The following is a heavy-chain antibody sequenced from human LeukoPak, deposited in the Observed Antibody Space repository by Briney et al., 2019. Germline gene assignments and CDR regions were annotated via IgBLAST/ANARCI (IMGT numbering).Heavy chain of an antibody. J-gene: IGHJ4*02. D-gene: IGHD1-14*01. CDR2: INHSGST. Sequence: SETLSLTCAVYGGSFSGYYWSWIRQPPGKGLEWIGEINHSGSTNYNPSLKSRVTISVDTSKNQFSLKLRSVTAADTAVYYCAPGGGLDYWGQGTLVTVSS. CDR1: GGSFSGYY. V-gene: IGHV4-34*01. CDR3: APGGGLDY.